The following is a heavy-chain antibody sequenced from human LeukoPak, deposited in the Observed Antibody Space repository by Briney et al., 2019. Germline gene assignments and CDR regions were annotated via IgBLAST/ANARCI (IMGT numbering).Heavy chain of an antibody. CDR1: GGSITSDY. Sequence: SETLSLTCTVSGGSITSDYWSWIRQPPGKGLEWIGYTSYSGSTSYDPSLKSRVTISGDSSKKQFSLKLSSVTAADTAVYYCARFYYDSRGYWYYFDYWGQGTLVTVSS. J-gene: IGHJ4*02. CDR3: ARFYYDSRGYWYYFDY. D-gene: IGHD3-22*01. CDR2: TSYSGST. V-gene: IGHV4-59*08.